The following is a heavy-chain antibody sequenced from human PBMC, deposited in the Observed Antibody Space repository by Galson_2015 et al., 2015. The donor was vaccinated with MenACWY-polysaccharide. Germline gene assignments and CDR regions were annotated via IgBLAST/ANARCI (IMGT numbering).Heavy chain of an antibody. CDR2: IWYDGSNK. V-gene: IGHV3-33*08. J-gene: IGHJ6*02. CDR1: GFTFSSYG. D-gene: IGHD2-15*01. Sequence: SLRLSCAASGFTFSSYGMHWVRQAPGEGLEWVAVIWYDGSNKYYADSVKGRFTISRDNSKNTLYLQMNSLRAEDTAVYYCARGISYCSGGSCYYYYGMDVWGQGTTVTVSS. CDR3: ARGISYCSGGSCYYYYGMDV.